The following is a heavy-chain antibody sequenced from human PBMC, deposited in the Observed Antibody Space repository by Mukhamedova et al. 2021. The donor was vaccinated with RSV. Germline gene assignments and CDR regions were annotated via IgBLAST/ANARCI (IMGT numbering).Heavy chain of an antibody. V-gene: IGHV4-39*07. Sequence: TISVDTSKNQFSLKLNSVTAADTAVYYCARAPRSYRYYFDYWGQGTLVTVSS. CDR3: ARAPRSYRYYFDY. J-gene: IGHJ4*02. D-gene: IGHD1-26*01.